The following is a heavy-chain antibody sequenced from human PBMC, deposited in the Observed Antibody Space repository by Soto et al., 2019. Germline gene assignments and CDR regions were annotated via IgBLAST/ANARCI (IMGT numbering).Heavy chain of an antibody. D-gene: IGHD3-10*01. Sequence: SETLSLTCTVSGGSISSYYWSWIRQPPGKGLEWIGYIYNSGSTNYNPSLKSRVTISVDTSKNQFSLKLSSVTAADTAVYYCARSYGDFHAFDIWGQGTMVTVSS. J-gene: IGHJ3*02. CDR3: ARSYGDFHAFDI. V-gene: IGHV4-59*08. CDR1: GGSISSYY. CDR2: IYNSGST.